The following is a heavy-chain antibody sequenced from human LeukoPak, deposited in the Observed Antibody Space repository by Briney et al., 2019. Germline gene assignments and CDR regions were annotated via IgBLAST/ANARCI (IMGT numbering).Heavy chain of an antibody. CDR1: GFTFSSYA. V-gene: IGHV3-23*01. CDR2: ISGSGGST. D-gene: IGHD6-13*01. J-gene: IGHJ5*02. CDR3: AKESSGIAAAGNWFDP. Sequence: PGGSLRFSCAASGFTFSSYAMSWVRQAPGKGLEWVSAISGSGGSTYYPDSVKGRFTISRDNSKNTLYLQMNSLRAEDTAVYYCAKESSGIAAAGNWFDPWGQGTLVTVSS.